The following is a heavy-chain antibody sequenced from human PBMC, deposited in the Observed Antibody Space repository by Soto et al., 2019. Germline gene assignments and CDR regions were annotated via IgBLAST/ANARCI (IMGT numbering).Heavy chain of an antibody. Sequence: PGESLTISCTCSGYSFTRYWISWVRQMPGKGLEWMGRIDPSDSYTNYSPSFQGHVTISADKSISTAYLQWSSLKASDTAMYYCARVYGSGSYLDYYGMDVWGQGTTVTVSS. CDR1: GYSFTRYW. V-gene: IGHV5-10-1*01. J-gene: IGHJ6*02. CDR2: IDPSDSYT. CDR3: ARVYGSGSYLDYYGMDV. D-gene: IGHD3-10*01.